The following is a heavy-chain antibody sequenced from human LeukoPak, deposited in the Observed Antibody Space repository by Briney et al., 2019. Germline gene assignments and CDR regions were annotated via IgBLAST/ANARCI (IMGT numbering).Heavy chain of an antibody. CDR3: ARVGSGYYTYYFDY. J-gene: IGHJ4*02. V-gene: IGHV1-3*01. Sequence: ASVKVSCKASGYTFTSYAMHWVRQAPGQRLEWMGWTNAGNGNTKYSQKFQGRVTITRDTSASTAYMELSSLRSEDTAVYYCARVGSGYYTYYFDYWGQGTLVTVSS. CDR1: GYTFTSYA. CDR2: TNAGNGNT. D-gene: IGHD3-3*01.